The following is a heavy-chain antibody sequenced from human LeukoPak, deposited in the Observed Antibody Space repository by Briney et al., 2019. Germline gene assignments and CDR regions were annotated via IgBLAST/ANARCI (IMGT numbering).Heavy chain of an antibody. CDR2: IYYSGST. CDR1: GGSISSSSYY. V-gene: IGHV4-39*07. Sequence: SETLSLTCTVSGGSISSSSYYWGWIRQPPGKGLERIGSIYYSGSTYYNPSLKSRVTISVDTSKNQFSLKLSSVTAADTAVYYCARGHPIVVVPAAPKTNWFDPWGQGTLVTVSS. J-gene: IGHJ5*02. CDR3: ARGHPIVVVPAAPKTNWFDP. D-gene: IGHD2-2*01.